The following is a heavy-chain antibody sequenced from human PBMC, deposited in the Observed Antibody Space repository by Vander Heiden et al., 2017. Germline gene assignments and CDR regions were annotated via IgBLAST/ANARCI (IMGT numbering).Heavy chain of an antibody. V-gene: IGHV3-23*01. CDR1: GFTFSSYA. CDR3: AKDELLVVVAGKLDY. D-gene: IGHD2-15*01. Sequence: EVQLLESGGGLVQPGGSLRLPCAASGFTFSSYAMSWVRQAPGKGLEWVSAISGSGGSTYYADSVKGRFTISRDNSKNTLYLQMNSLRAEDAAVYYCAKDELLVVVAGKLDYWGQGTLVTVSS. CDR2: ISGSGGST. J-gene: IGHJ4*02.